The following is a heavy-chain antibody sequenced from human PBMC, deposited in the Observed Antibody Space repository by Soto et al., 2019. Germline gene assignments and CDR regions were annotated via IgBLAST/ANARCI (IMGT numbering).Heavy chain of an antibody. CDR2: ISDSADYT. D-gene: IGHD3-22*01. V-gene: IGHV3-23*01. Sequence: GGSLRLSCVASGSTFSNYDMSWVRQAPGKGLEWVSVISDSADYTYYADSVWGRFTISRDNSMLHLQMSSLVVEDTAIYYCAKHDSGYYRLFDSWGQGTLVTVPS. CDR3: AKHDSGYYRLFDS. CDR1: GSTFSNYD. J-gene: IGHJ4*02.